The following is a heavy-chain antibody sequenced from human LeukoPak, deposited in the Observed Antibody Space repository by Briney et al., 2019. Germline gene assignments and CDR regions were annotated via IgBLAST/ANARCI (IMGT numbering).Heavy chain of an antibody. Sequence: ASVKVSCKASGYTFTGYYMHWVRQAPGQGLEWMGWINPNSGGTNYAQKFQGRVTMTRGTSISTAYMELSRLRSDDTAVYYCARGFPLWELLLSAFDIWGQGTMVTVSS. CDR1: GYTFTGYY. D-gene: IGHD1-26*01. J-gene: IGHJ3*02. CDR3: ARGFPLWELLLSAFDI. V-gene: IGHV1-2*02. CDR2: INPNSGGT.